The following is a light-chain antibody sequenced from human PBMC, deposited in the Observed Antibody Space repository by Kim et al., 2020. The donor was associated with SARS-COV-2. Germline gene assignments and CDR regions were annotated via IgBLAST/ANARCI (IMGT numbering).Light chain of an antibody. Sequence: YELTQPPSVSVSPGQTARITCSGDALPKQYAYWYQQKPGQAPVLVIYKDSERPSGIPERFSGSSSGTTVTLTISGVQAEDEADYYCQSADSSVWVFGGG. CDR1: ALPKQY. CDR3: QSADSSVWV. J-gene: IGLJ3*02. V-gene: IGLV3-25*03. CDR2: KDS.